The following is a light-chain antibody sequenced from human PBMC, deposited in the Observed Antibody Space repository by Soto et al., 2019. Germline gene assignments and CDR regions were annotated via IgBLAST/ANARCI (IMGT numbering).Light chain of an antibody. Sequence: TQSPATLSLSPGDSATLSCRASQSVTSNLAWYQQKPGQPPRLLIYGAYTRATGIPARFSGSGSGTEFTHTISSLQSEDFAVYYCQQYNAWPSITCGQGTRLEIK. CDR3: QQYNAWPSIT. V-gene: IGKV3-15*01. CDR1: QSVTSN. J-gene: IGKJ5*01. CDR2: GAY.